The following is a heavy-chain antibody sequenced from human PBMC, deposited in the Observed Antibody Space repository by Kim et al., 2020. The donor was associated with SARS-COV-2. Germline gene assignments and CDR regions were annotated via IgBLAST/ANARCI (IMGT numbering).Heavy chain of an antibody. J-gene: IGHJ4*02. CDR2: INPSDGST. D-gene: IGHD1-26*01. Sequence: ASVKVSCKASGYTFTGYHMHWVRQAPGQGLDWMGQINPSDGSTRYEQKFQGRFTMTRDTSTSTVYMELTGLTSEDTAVYYCARDSTEWAIDYWGPGTLVTVSS. CDR1: GYTFTGYH. CDR3: ARDSTEWAIDY. V-gene: IGHV1-46*01.